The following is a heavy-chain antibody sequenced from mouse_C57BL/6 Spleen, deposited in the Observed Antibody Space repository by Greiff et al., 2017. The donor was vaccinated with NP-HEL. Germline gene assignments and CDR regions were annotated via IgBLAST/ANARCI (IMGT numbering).Heavy chain of an antibody. D-gene: IGHD2-4*01. J-gene: IGHJ4*01. CDR1: GFTFSSYG. CDR3: ARGRLHGYYAMDY. CDR2: ISSGGSYT. Sequence: DVKLVESGGDLVKPGGSLKLSCAASGFTFSSYGMSWVRQTPDKRLEWVANISSGGSYTYYPDSVKGRFPISRDNAKNTLYLQMSSLKSEDTAMYYCARGRLHGYYAMDYWGQGTSVTVSS. V-gene: IGHV5-6*02.